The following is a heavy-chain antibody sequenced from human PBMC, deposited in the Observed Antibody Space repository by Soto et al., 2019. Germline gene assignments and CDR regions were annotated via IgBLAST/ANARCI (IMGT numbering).Heavy chain of an antibody. J-gene: IGHJ5*02. CDR3: VRDLAWDRDCTKTNCYAENWFAP. V-gene: IGHV1-8*01. CDR2: MNPNSGNT. Sequence: QVQLVQSGAEVKKPGASVKVSCKASGYTFTSYDINWVRQATGQGLEWMGWMNPNSGNTGYAQKFQGRVTLTTDTSTTTAYMQLRRLTSDDTAMYYCVRDLAWDRDCTKTNCYAENWFAPWGQGTLVTVSS. D-gene: IGHD2-2*01. CDR1: GYTFTSYD.